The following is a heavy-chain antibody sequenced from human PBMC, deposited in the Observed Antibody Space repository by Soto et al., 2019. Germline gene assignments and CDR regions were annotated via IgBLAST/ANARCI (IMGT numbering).Heavy chain of an antibody. D-gene: IGHD6-6*01. Sequence: QVQLVQSGAEVKKPGASVKVSCKASGYTFTSYGISWVRQAPGQGLEWMGWISAYNGNTNYAQKLQGRVTMTTDTSTSTDYMELRSLRSDDTAVYYCAMLTGIAAPQGEYYFVYWGQGTLVTVSS. CDR1: GYTFTSYG. V-gene: IGHV1-18*01. CDR2: ISAYNGNT. J-gene: IGHJ4*02. CDR3: AMLTGIAAPQGEYYFVY.